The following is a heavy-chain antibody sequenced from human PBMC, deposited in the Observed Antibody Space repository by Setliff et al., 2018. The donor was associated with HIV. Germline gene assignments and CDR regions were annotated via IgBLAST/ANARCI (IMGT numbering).Heavy chain of an antibody. D-gene: IGHD6-6*01. V-gene: IGHV4-39*07. CDR3: ARKEVIGPRRLYYYLDL. J-gene: IGHJ2*01. CDR1: GGSISTSSSY. CDR2: IYYSGNT. Sequence: PSETLSLTCTVSGGSISTSSSYWGWIRQPPGKGLEWIGSIYYSGNTYFSPSLKSRITISVDTSKNQFSLNLRSVTAADTAVYYCARKEVIGPRRLYYYLDLWGRGTLVTVSS.